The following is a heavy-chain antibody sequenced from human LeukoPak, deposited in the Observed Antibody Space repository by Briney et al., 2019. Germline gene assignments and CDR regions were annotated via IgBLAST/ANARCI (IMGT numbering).Heavy chain of an antibody. CDR2: INHSGST. V-gene: IGHV4-34*01. J-gene: IGHJ6*02. Sequence: SETLSLTCAVYGGSFSGYYWSWIRQPPGKGLEWIGEINHSGSTNYNPSLKSRVTISVDTSKNQFSLKLSSVTAADTAVYYCARGTGGAGKLRYFDWLLPTDYYYYGMDVWGPGTTVTVSS. CDR1: GGSFSGYY. D-gene: IGHD3-9*01. CDR3: ARGTGGAGKLRYFDWLLPTDYYYYGMDV.